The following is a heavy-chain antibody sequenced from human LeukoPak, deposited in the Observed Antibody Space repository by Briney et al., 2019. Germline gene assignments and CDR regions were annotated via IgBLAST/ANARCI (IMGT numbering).Heavy chain of an antibody. D-gene: IGHD6-25*01. V-gene: IGHV4-34*01. CDR3: ARRGRNSSGWQDYL. CDR1: GGSFSGYY. Sequence: PSETLSLTCAVYGGSFSGYYWSWIRQPPGKGLEWIGEINHSGSTNYNPSLKSRVTISVDTSKNQFSLKLTSVTAADTAVYYCARRGRNSSGWQDYLWGQGTLVAVSS. CDR2: INHSGST. J-gene: IGHJ1*01.